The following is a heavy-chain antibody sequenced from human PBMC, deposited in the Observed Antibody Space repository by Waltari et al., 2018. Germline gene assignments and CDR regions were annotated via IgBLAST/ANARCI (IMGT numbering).Heavy chain of an antibody. CDR2: IYYSGST. D-gene: IGHD6-19*01. CDR3: ARLFRAGNPYFGFDN. Sequence: QVQLQESGPGLVQPSETLSLTCSVSGGSLNPYYWSWPRQPTGKGLEWIGYIYYSGSTNYNPSLKSRVAISVDTSKNQFSLNLSSVTAADTAVYYCARLFRAGNPYFGFDNWGQGTLVTVSS. CDR1: GGSLNPYY. J-gene: IGHJ4*02. V-gene: IGHV4-59*08.